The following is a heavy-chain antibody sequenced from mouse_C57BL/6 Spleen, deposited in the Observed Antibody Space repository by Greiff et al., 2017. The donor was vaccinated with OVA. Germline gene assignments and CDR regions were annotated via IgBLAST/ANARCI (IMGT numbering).Heavy chain of an antibody. J-gene: IGHJ3*01. V-gene: IGHV1-19*01. CDR1: GYTFTDYY. CDR2: INPYNGGT. D-gene: IGHD1-1*01. Sequence: VQLQQSGPVLVKPGASVKMSCKASGYTFTDYYMNWVKQSHGKSLEWIGVINPYNGGTSSNQKFKGKATLTFDKSSSTAYMELNSLTSEDSAVYYCARKITTVVEGFAYWGQGTLVTVSA. CDR3: ARKITTVVEGFAY.